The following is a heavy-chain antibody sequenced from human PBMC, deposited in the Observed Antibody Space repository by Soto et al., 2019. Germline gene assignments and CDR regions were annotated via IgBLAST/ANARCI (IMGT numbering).Heavy chain of an antibody. CDR3: ARAGYSSSWYVG. D-gene: IGHD6-13*01. J-gene: IGHJ4*02. CDR1: GGSISSYY. V-gene: IGHV4-59*01. Sequence: QVQLQESGPGLVKPSETLSLTCTVSGGSISSYYWSWIRQPPGKGLEWIGYIYYSGSTNYNPSLKSRVTISVDTSQNQFSLKLSSVPAADTAVYYCARAGYSSSWYVGWGQGTLVTVSS. CDR2: IYYSGST.